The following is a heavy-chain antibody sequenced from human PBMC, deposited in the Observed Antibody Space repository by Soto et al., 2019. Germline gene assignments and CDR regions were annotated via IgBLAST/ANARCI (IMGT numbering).Heavy chain of an antibody. CDR3: ARQIYDSDTGPNFQYYFDS. CDR2: IDPSDSQT. D-gene: IGHD3-22*01. V-gene: IGHV5-10-1*01. J-gene: IGHJ4*02. Sequence: PGESLKISCKGSGYSFAGYWITWVRQKQGKGLEWMGRIDPSDSQTYYSPSFRGHVTISVTKSITTVFLQWSSLRASDTAMYYCARQIYDSDTGPNFQYYFDSWGQGTPVTVSS. CDR1: GYSFAGYW.